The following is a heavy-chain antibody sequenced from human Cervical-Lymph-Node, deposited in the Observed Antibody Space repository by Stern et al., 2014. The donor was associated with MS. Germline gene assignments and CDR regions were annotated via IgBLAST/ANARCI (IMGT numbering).Heavy chain of an antibody. CDR2: IYHSGRT. CDR1: GGSISSGGSS. CDR3: ARGGVIYTQDRNGFDV. D-gene: IGHD2-21*01. Sequence: VQLVESGSGQAKPSQTLSLTCAVSGGSISSGGSSWNWIRQPPGKGLAWIGFIYHSGRTYYNPSLKGRVFISVDTSKNQFALNLRSVTAADTAVYYCARGGVIYTQDRNGFDVWGQGTMVTVSS. V-gene: IGHV4-30-2*01. J-gene: IGHJ3*01.